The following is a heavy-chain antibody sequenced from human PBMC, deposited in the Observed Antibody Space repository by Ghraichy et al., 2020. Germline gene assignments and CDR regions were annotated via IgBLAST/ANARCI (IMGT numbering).Heavy chain of an antibody. D-gene: IGHD2-2*01. CDR3: LRSPSVAYCSTTGCYSTFAI. Sequence: SQTLSLTCTVSGASISRGAYYCSWVRQHPGKGLEWVGFIYDTVNTRYNRSLKSRVTLSLDTSKNQISLKLNSVTAADTAIYYCLRSPSVAYCSTTGCYSTFAIWGQGTMITVPS. J-gene: IGHJ3*02. V-gene: IGHV4-31*03. CDR1: GASISRGAYY. CDR2: IYDTVNT.